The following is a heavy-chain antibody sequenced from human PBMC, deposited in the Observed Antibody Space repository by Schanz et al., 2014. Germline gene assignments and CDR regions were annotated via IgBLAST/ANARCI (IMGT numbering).Heavy chain of an antibody. Sequence: VQLVDSGGGLVKPGGSLRLSCAASGFTVSNSYIHWVRQAPGKGLEWVSTIYSSGSTYYADSVRGRFTISRDNSMNTVYLQMNSLRSDDAAVYYCARAQGVIRLYYGVDVWGQGTTVTVSS. CDR3: ARAQGVIRLYYGVDV. CDR2: IYSSGST. V-gene: IGHV3-53*04. CDR1: GFTVSNSY. D-gene: IGHD3-10*01. J-gene: IGHJ6*02.